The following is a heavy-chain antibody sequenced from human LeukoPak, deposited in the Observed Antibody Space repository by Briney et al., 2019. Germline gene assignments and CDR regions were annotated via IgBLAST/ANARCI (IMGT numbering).Heavy chain of an antibody. CDR2: MNPNSGNT. V-gene: IGHV1-8*03. J-gene: IGHJ3*02. Sequence: GASVKVSCKASGYTFTSYDINWVRQATGQGLEWMGWMNPNSGNTGYAQKFQGRVTITRNTSISTAYMELSSLRSEDTAMYYCARGNVLRFLEWLLSAFDIWGQGTMVTVSS. CDR3: ARGNVLRFLEWLLSAFDI. D-gene: IGHD3-3*01. CDR1: GYTFTSYD.